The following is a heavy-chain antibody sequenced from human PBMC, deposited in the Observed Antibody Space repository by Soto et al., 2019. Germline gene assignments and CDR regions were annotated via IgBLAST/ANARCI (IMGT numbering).Heavy chain of an antibody. Sequence: QAQLQESGPGLVRPSGTLSLTCTVSPFSVTNNNNWNWVRQSPGKALEWIGEIYHSGSTYYNPSLWGRATISMDKSKNQISLKLSSVTAADTAVDYGARDSRYCPDSGCCIMRDAFDVWGQGTLVTVSS. D-gene: IGHD5-12*01. CDR1: PFSVTNNNN. CDR3: ARDSRYCPDSGCCIMRDAFDV. J-gene: IGHJ3*01. V-gene: IGHV4-4*02. CDR2: IYHSGST.